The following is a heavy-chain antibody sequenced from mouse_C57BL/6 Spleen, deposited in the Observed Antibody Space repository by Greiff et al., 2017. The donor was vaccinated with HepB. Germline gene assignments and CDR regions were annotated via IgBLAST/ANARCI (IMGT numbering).Heavy chain of an antibody. J-gene: IGHJ2*01. Sequence: DVQLVESGGGLVKPGGSLKLSCAASGFTFSSYAMSWVRQTPEKRLEWVATISDGGSYTYYPDNVKGRFTISRDNAKNNLYLQMSHLKSEDTAMYYCASSKYFDYWGQGTTLTVSS. CDR2: ISDGGSYT. CDR3: ASSKYFDY. CDR1: GFTFSSYA. V-gene: IGHV5-4*01.